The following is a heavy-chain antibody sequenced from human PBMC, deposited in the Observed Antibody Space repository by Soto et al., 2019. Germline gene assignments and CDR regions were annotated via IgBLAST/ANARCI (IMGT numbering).Heavy chain of an antibody. Sequence: SETLSLTCTVSGGSISSYYWSWIRQPPGKGLEWIGYIYYSGSTNYNPSLKSRVTISVDTSKNQFSLKLSSVTAADTAVYYCARRVNWNYMVNWFDPWGQGTLVTVSS. D-gene: IGHD1-7*01. CDR1: GGSISSYY. CDR2: IYYSGST. J-gene: IGHJ5*02. V-gene: IGHV4-59*08. CDR3: ARRVNWNYMVNWFDP.